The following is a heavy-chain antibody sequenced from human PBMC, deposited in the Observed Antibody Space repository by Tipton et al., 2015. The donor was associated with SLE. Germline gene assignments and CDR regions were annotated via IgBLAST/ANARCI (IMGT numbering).Heavy chain of an antibody. Sequence: TLSLTCAVSGGSISSGGYSWSWIRQPPGKGLEWIGYIYHSGSTNYNPSLKSRVTISVDTSKNQFSLKLSSVTAADTAVYYCARGGGIRFLEWDYYYMDVWGKGTTVTVSS. CDR2: IYHSGST. J-gene: IGHJ6*03. V-gene: IGHV4-30-2*01. CDR3: ARGGGIRFLEWDYYYMDV. CDR1: GGSISSGGYS. D-gene: IGHD3-3*01.